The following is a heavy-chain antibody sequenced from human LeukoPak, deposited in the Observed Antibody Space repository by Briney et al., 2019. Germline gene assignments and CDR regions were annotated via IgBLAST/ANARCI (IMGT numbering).Heavy chain of an antibody. CDR1: GGSISSYY. CDR2: IYYSGST. CDR3: ARGGRSWSKSGDWFAP. V-gene: IGHV4-59*01. Sequence: SETLSLTCTVSGGSISSYYWSWIRQPPGKGLEWIGYIYYSGSTNYNPSLKSRVTISVDTSKNQFSLKLSSVTAADTAVYYCARGGRSWSKSGDWFAPGAQGTLVTVSS. J-gene: IGHJ5*02. D-gene: IGHD6-13*01.